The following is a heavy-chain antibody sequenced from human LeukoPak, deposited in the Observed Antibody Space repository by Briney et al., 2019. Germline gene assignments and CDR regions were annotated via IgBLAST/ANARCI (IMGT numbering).Heavy chain of an antibody. CDR3: ASHKGYCSSTSCLASWFDP. D-gene: IGHD2-2*01. J-gene: IGHJ5*02. CDR1: GGSISSSSYY. CDR2: IYYSGST. V-gene: IGHV4-39*01. Sequence: SETLSLTCTVSGGSISSSSYYWGWIRQPPGKGLEWIGSIYYSGSTYYNPSLKSRVTISVDTSKNQFSLKLSSVTAADTAVYYCASHKGYCSSTSCLASWFDPWGQGTLVTVSS.